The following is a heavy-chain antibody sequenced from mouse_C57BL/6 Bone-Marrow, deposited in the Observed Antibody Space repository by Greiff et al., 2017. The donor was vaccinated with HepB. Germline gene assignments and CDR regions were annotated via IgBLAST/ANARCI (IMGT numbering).Heavy chain of an antibody. D-gene: IGHD2-10*02. CDR1: GYTFTDYY. J-gene: IGHJ2*01. Sequence: VKLQESGPELVKPGASVKISCKASGYTFTDYYINWVKQRPGQGLEWIGWIFPGSGSTYYNEKFKGKATLTVDKSSSTAYMLLSSLTSEDSAVYFCARTLYGNYYPDYWGQGTTLTVSS. CDR3: ARTLYGNYYPDY. V-gene: IGHV1-75*01. CDR2: IFPGSGST.